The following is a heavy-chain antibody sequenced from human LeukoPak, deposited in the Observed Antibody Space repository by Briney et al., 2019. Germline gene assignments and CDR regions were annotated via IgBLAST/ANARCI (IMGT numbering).Heavy chain of an antibody. Sequence: PAETLSLACTISNDSITKSYWNWVRQPAGKGLEWIGRIYPSGSTNYNPSLKSRVTLSLDTSKNQSSLSLTSVTAADTAVYYCVRELKPPAGYYYFYLLDVWGRGTTVTVSS. CDR2: IYPSGST. CDR1: NDSITKSY. CDR3: VRELKPPAGYYYFYLLDV. V-gene: IGHV4-4*07. J-gene: IGHJ6*03. D-gene: IGHD2-2*01.